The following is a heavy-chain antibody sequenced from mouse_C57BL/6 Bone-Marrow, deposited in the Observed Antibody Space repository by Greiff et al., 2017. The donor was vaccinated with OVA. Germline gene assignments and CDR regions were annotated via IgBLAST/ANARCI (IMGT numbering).Heavy chain of an antibody. D-gene: IGHD2-5*01. Sequence: QVHVKQPGAELVRPGTSVKLSCKASGYTFTSYWMHWVKQRPGQGLEWIGVIDPSDSYTNYNQKFKGKATLTVDTSSSTAYMQLSSLTSEDSAVYYCARDSNYPYWYFDVWGTGTTVTVSS. J-gene: IGHJ1*03. CDR2: IDPSDSYT. V-gene: IGHV1-59*01. CDR1: GYTFTSYW. CDR3: ARDSNYPYWYFDV.